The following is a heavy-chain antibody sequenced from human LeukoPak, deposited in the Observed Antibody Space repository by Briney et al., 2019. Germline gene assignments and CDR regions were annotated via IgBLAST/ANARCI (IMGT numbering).Heavy chain of an antibody. Sequence: ASVKVSCKASGYTFTSHTIHWVRQAPGQRLEWMGWINAGNANTRYSQKLQGRVIITRDTFAYTAYMELSSLKSEDTAVYYCARETAVTQNDAFDIWGQGTMVIVSS. J-gene: IGHJ3*02. V-gene: IGHV1-3*01. CDR1: GYTFTSHT. CDR2: INAGNANT. D-gene: IGHD4-17*01. CDR3: ARETAVTQNDAFDI.